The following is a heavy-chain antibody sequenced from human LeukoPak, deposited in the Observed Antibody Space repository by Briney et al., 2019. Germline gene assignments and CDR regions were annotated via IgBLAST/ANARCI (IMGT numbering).Heavy chain of an antibody. D-gene: IGHD5-24*01. CDR1: GGSISSSSYY. CDR3: ARVFRDGYNYHFDY. CDR2: IYYSGSA. Sequence: PSETLSLTCTVSGGSISSSSYYWGWIRQPPGKGLEWIGYIYYSGSANYNPSLKSRVTISVDASKNQFSLKLSSVTAADTAVYYCARVFRDGYNYHFDYWGQGTLVTVSS. J-gene: IGHJ4*02. V-gene: IGHV4-61*05.